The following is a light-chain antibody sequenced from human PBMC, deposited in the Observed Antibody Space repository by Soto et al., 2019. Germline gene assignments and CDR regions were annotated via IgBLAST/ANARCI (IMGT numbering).Light chain of an antibody. J-gene: IGLJ1*01. CDR3: LSYTTTDTYV. CDR2: DVS. V-gene: IGLV2-14*01. CDR1: SSDVGGYNY. Sequence: QSALTQPASVSGSPGQSITISCTGTSSDVGGYNYVSWFQQYPGKAPKLMIYDVSTRPSGVSNRFSGSKSGNTASLTISGLQAEDEADYYCLSYTTTDTYVFGTGTKLTVL.